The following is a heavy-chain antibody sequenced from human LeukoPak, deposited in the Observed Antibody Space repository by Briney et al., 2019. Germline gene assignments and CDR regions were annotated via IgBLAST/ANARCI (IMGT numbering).Heavy chain of an antibody. D-gene: IGHD3-3*01. CDR2: INPNSGGT. V-gene: IGHV1-2*02. CDR3: ARDTTIFGVVNFDY. CDR1: GYTFTGYY. Sequence: ASVKVSCKASGYTFTGYYMHWVRQAPGQGLEWMGWINPNSGGTNYAQKLQGRVTMTTDTSTSTAYMELRSLRSDDTAVYYCARDTTIFGVVNFDYWGQGTLVTVSS. J-gene: IGHJ4*02.